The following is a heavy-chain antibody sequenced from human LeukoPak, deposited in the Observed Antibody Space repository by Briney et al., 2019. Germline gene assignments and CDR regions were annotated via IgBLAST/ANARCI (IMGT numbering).Heavy chain of an antibody. J-gene: IGHJ5*02. CDR3: ARDRDYYVSRGRFDP. Sequence: PSETLSLTCTVSGGSISSGSYYWSWVRQPAGKGLEWIGRIYTSGSTNYNPSLKSRVTISVDTSKNQFSLKLSSVTAADTAVYYCARDRDYYVSRGRFDPWGQGTLVTVSS. D-gene: IGHD3-22*01. CDR1: GGSISSGSYY. CDR2: IYTSGST. V-gene: IGHV4-61*02.